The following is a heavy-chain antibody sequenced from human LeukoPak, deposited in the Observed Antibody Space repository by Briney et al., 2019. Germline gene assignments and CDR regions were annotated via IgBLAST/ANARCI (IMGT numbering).Heavy chain of an antibody. CDR2: IYHSGIT. CDR3: ARDWDYDILTGRKYHYYGMDV. D-gene: IGHD3-9*01. Sequence: PSETLSLTCAVSGGSISISNSNWWSWVRQPPGKGLEWIGEIYHSGITNYNPSLKSRVTISVDKSKNQFSLKLSSVTPDDTAVYYCARDWDYDILTGRKYHYYGMDVWGQGTTVTVSS. CDR1: GGSISISNSNW. V-gene: IGHV4-4*02. J-gene: IGHJ6*02.